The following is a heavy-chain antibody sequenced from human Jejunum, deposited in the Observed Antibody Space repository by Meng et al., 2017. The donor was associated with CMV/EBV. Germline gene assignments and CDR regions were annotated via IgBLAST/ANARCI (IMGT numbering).Heavy chain of an antibody. D-gene: IGHD1-1*01. V-gene: IGHV4-59*11. CDR1: PASLRDHY. J-gene: IGHJ4*02. CDR3: ARGVGHATNNSLDS. CDR2: VYYGGSA. Sequence: VSPASLRDHYWSWVRRPPGKGLEWMRYVYYGGSATYSPSLRSRITISIETSRNQFSLNLRSVTAADTAMYFCARGVGHATNNSLDSWGQGTLVTVSS.